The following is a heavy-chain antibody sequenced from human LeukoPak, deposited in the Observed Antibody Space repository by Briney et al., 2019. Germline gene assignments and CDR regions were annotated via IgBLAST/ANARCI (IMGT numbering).Heavy chain of an antibody. CDR1: GYTFTSYY. Sequence: ASVKVSCKASGYTFTSYYMHWVRQAPGQGLEWMGWINPNSGGTNYAQKFQGRVTMTRDTSISTAYMELSRLRSDDTAVYYCAREDGEGYGDYIEDAFDIWGQGTMVTVSS. CDR2: INPNSGGT. V-gene: IGHV1-2*02. D-gene: IGHD4-17*01. J-gene: IGHJ3*02. CDR3: AREDGEGYGDYIEDAFDI.